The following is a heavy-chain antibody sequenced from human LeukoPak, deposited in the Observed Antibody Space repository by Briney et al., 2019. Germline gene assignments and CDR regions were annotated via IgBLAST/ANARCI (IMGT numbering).Heavy chain of an antibody. J-gene: IGHJ2*01. CDR1: GGSISSGRFY. CDR2: VYSSGSA. CDR3: SRGPENPLNWYFDL. V-gene: IGHV4-61*09. Sequence: SQTLSLTCSVSGGSISSGRFYWNWIRQPAGTGLEWLGHVYSSGSAKYNPSLKSRVTISLDTSKNQFSLKLNSVTADDTAVCYCSRGPENPLNWYFDLWGRGTLVTVSS. D-gene: IGHD1-14*01.